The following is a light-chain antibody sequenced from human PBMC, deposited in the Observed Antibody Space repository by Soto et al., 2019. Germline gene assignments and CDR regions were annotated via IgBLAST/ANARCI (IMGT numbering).Light chain of an antibody. J-gene: IGKJ1*01. CDR3: QQYYSYPRT. V-gene: IGKV1-39*01. Sequence: IQMTQSPSSLSASVGDRVTITCRASQSINNYLSWYQQRSGKAPKXXIYAASTLQSGVPSRFSGSGSRTDFTLTISCLQSEDFATYYCQQYYSYPRTFGQGTKVDIK. CDR2: AAS. CDR1: QSINNY.